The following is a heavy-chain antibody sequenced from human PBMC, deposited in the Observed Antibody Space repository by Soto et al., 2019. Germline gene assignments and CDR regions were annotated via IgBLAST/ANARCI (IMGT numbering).Heavy chain of an antibody. CDR3: ARDGRSGWTSYHFDY. D-gene: IGHD6-19*01. CDR1: GFIFSDYG. V-gene: IGHV3-33*01. Sequence: QVQLVESGGGVVQPGRSLRLSCAASGFIFSDYGMHWVRQTPGNGLEWVAVIWFDGSNEYYGDSVKGRFTISRDNSKNTVYLQMNSLRAEDTAVYYCARDGRSGWTSYHFDYCGQGTLVTVSS. J-gene: IGHJ4*02. CDR2: IWFDGSNE.